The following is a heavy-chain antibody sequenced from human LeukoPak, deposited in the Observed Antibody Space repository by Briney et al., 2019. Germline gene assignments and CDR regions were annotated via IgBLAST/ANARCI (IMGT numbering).Heavy chain of an antibody. J-gene: IGHJ4*02. Sequence: PSETLSLTCAVYGGSFSGYYWSWIRQPPGKGLEWIGEINHSGSTNYNPSLKSRVTISVDTSKNQFSLKLSSVTAADTAVYYCARGPIWGNYRYTGYWGQGTPVTVSS. CDR3: ARGPIWGNYRYTGY. D-gene: IGHD3-16*02. V-gene: IGHV4-34*01. CDR1: GGSFSGYY. CDR2: INHSGST.